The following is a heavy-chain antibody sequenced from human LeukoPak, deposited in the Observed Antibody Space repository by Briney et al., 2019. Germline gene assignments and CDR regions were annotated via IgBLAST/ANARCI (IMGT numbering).Heavy chain of an antibody. V-gene: IGHV1-24*01. CDR1: GYTLTELS. CDR3: AAGEVGYCTNGVCYHYYYYMDV. J-gene: IGHJ6*03. D-gene: IGHD2-8*01. Sequence: ASVKVSCKVSGYTLTELSMHWVRQAPGKGLEWMGGFDPEDGETIYAQKFQGRVTMTEDTSTDTAYMELSSLRSEDTAVYYYAAGEVGYCTNGVCYHYYYYMDVWGKGTTVTVSS. CDR2: FDPEDGET.